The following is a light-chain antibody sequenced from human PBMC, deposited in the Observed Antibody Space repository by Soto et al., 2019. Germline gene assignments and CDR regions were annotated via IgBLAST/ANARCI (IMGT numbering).Light chain of an antibody. Sequence: DIQLTQSPASVSAAVGDRINISCRASQPIKTWLAWYQQKPGKGPKLLIYTASTLETGVPSRFSGGGSGTAFTLTISSLQPEDAAIYSCQQAASFPFTFGPGAKV. CDR1: QPIKTW. V-gene: IGKV1-12*02. CDR3: QQAASFPFT. CDR2: TAS. J-gene: IGKJ3*01.